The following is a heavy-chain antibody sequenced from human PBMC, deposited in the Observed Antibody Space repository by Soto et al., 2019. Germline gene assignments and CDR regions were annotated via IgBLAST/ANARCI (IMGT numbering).Heavy chain of an antibody. CDR3: ARTRMEWALYFDN. J-gene: IGHJ4*02. CDR2: ISSSSRTT. V-gene: IGHV3-48*01. CDR1: GFTFSDSG. D-gene: IGHD3-3*01. Sequence: EVQLVESGGGLIQPGGSLRLSCEAYGFTFSDSGMNWVRRAPGKGLEWISYISSSSRTTYYAASVEGRFTISRDNVRNSVHLQMNNLRGEDTGVYYCARTRMEWALYFDNWGLGALVTVSS.